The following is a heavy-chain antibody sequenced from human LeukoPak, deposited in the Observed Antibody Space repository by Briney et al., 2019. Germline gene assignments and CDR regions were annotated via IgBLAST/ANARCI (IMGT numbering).Heavy chain of an antibody. D-gene: IGHD3-22*01. CDR3: ARDSSVGRQDAFDI. CDR2: IYYSGST. V-gene: IGHV4-39*07. J-gene: IGHJ3*02. CDR1: GGSISSSSYY. Sequence: SETLSLTCTVSGGSISSSSYYWGWIRQPPGKGLQWIGSIYYSGSTYYSPSLKSRVTISVDTSKNQFSLKLSSVTAADTAVYYCARDSSVGRQDAFDIWGQGTMVTVSS.